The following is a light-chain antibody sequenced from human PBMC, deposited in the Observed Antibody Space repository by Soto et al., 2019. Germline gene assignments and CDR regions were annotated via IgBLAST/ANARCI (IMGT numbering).Light chain of an antibody. CDR2: LNSDGSH. Sequence: QLVLTQSPSASASLGASVKLTCTLSSGHSTYAIAWHQQQPEKGPRYLMKLNSDGSHSKGDGIPDRFSGSSSGAERYLTIASLQSEDEADYYCQTWVTGPPWVFGGGTKLTVL. V-gene: IGLV4-69*01. J-gene: IGLJ3*02. CDR3: QTWVTGPPWV. CDR1: SGHSTYA.